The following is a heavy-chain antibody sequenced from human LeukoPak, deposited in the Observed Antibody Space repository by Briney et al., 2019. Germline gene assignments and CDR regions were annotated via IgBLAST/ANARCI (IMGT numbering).Heavy chain of an antibody. CDR3: ARDGYYYGMDV. J-gene: IGHJ6*02. CDR1: GGSVSGGTYY. Sequence: PSETLSLTCTVSGGSVSGGTYYWSWIRQPPGKGLESIGYISYSGSTNYNPSLKSRVTISVDTSKNQFSLKLSSVTAADTAVYFCARDGYYYGMDVWGQGTTVIVSS. CDR2: ISYSGST. V-gene: IGHV4-61*01.